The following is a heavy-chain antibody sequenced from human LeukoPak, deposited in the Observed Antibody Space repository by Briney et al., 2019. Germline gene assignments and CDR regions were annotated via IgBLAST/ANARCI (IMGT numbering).Heavy chain of an antibody. CDR3: ARGRAQDYYGSGSYYKAGDY. CDR2: INHSGST. J-gene: IGHJ4*02. CDR1: GVSFSGYY. D-gene: IGHD3-10*01. Sequence: PSETLSLTCAVYGVSFSGYYWSWLRQPPGKGLEWIGEINHSGSTNYNPSLKSRVTISVDTSKNQFSLKLSSVTAADTAVYYCARGRAQDYYGSGSYYKAGDYWGQGTLVTVSS. V-gene: IGHV4-34*01.